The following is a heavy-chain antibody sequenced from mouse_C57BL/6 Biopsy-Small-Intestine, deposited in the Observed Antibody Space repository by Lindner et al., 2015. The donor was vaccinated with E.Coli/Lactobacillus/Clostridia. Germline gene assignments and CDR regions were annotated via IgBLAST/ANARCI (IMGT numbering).Heavy chain of an antibody. CDR3: ASWFAY. J-gene: IGHJ3*01. CDR1: GFNIKDYY. V-gene: IGHV14-2*01. Sequence: VQLQESGAELVKPGASVRLSCTASGFNIKDYYMHWVRQRTERGLEWIGRIDPADGETDSAPKFQGMATITVDTSSNTAYLQLSSLTSEDTAVYYCASWFAYWGQGTLVTVSA. CDR2: IDPADGET.